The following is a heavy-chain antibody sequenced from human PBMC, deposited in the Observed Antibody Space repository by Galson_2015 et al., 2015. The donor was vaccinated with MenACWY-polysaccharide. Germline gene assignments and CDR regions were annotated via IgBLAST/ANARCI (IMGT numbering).Heavy chain of an antibody. Sequence: SLRLSCAASGFTFSIYWMTWVRQAPGKGLEWVANIKPDGSEKNYVDSVKGRFTISRDNAKDSLYLQMNSLRAEDTAVYYCARGGKWLDSWGQGTLVTISS. CDR3: ARGGKWLDS. D-gene: IGHD5-12*01. CDR2: IKPDGSEK. V-gene: IGHV3-7*04. J-gene: IGHJ4*02. CDR1: GFTFSIYW.